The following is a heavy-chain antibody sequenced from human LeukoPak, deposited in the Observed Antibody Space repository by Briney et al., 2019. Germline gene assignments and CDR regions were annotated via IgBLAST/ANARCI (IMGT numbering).Heavy chain of an antibody. Sequence: GRSLRLSCAASGFTFDDYAMHWVRQVPGKGLEWVSGIIWNSNFIGYADSVRGRFTISRDNAKNSLYLQMNSLRVEDTALYYCAKSTDYGLFYTMGVWGRGTTVTVSS. D-gene: IGHD4/OR15-4a*01. J-gene: IGHJ6*02. V-gene: IGHV3-9*01. CDR1: GFTFDDYA. CDR2: IIWNSNFI. CDR3: AKSTDYGLFYTMGV.